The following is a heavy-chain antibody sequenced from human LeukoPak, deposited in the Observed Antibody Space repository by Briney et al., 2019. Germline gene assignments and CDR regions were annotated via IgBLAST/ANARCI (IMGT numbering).Heavy chain of an antibody. CDR2: IYPGDSDT. Sequence: GESLKISCKGSGYSFASHWITWVGQMPGKGLERMGIIYPGDSDTRYSPSFQGQVTISADKSISTAYLQWSSLKASDTAVYFCARHLLDGAVTTALDYWGQGTLVTVSS. D-gene: IGHD4-17*01. CDR1: GYSFASHW. J-gene: IGHJ4*02. V-gene: IGHV5-51*01. CDR3: ARHLLDGAVTTALDY.